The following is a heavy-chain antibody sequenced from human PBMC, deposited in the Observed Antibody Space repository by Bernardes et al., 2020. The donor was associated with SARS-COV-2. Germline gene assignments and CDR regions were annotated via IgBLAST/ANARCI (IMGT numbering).Heavy chain of an antibody. J-gene: IGHJ4*02. Sequence: SQTLSLTCTVIGGSLRGNYWTWLRQPPGKGMEWIGAVDHTGDTIYNASLKSRVIISAATSDNQVPLRMTSVTAADTAMYYCARVSMKYQLPRHFDLWGQGTLVTVSS. CDR3: ARVSMKYQLPRHFDL. CDR2: VDHTGDT. V-gene: IGHV4-34*01. CDR1: GGSLRGNY. D-gene: IGHD2-2*01.